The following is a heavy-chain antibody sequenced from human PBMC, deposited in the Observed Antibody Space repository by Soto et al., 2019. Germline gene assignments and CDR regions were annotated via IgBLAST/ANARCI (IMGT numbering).Heavy chain of an antibody. CDR2: IYYSGST. CDR3: ARAPPFKRAGYPFDY. J-gene: IGHJ4*02. D-gene: IGHD5-12*01. CDR1: GGSISSYY. V-gene: IGHV4-59*01. Sequence: SETLSLTCTVSGGSISSYYWSWIRQPPGKGLEWIGYIYYSGSTNYNPSLKSRVTISVDTSKNQFSLKLSSVTAADTAVYYCARAPPFKRAGYPFDYWGQGTLVTVSS.